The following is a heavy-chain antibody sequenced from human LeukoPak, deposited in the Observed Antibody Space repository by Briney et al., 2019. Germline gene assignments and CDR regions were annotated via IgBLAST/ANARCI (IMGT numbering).Heavy chain of an antibody. Sequence: ASVKDSCKASGYAFTGYYMHWVRQAPGQGLEWMGRINPNSGGTNYAQKFQGRVTMTRDTSISTAYMELSRLRSDDTAVYYCARERARYGSGSYYSYWGQGTLVTVSS. D-gene: IGHD3-10*01. CDR1: GYAFTGYY. CDR3: ARERARYGSGSYYSY. CDR2: INPNSGGT. V-gene: IGHV1-2*06. J-gene: IGHJ4*02.